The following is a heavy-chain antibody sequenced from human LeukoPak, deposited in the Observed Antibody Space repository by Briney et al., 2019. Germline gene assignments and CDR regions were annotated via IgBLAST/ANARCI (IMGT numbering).Heavy chain of an antibody. D-gene: IGHD2-15*01. CDR1: GFTVSSDY. J-gene: IGHJ4*02. CDR3: ARLLPASRHYFDY. CDR2: IYGGGST. Sequence: GGSLRLSCAASGFTVSSDYLAWVRQAPGKGVEWISVIYGGGSTYHAASVKGRFTISRDSSKDVLYLHMHYLAVEDTAVYYCARLLPASRHYFDYWGQGTLVSVSS. V-gene: IGHV3-53*01.